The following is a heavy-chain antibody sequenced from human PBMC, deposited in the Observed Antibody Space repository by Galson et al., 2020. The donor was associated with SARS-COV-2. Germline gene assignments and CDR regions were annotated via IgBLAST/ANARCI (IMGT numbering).Heavy chain of an antibody. J-gene: IGHJ4*02. CDR2: IFYSGIT. V-gene: IGHV4-30-4*01. CDR1: GGSVSSGDYY. Sequence: SQTLSLTCTVSGGSVSSGDYYWTWIRQPPGKALEWIGYIFYSGITYYTPSLKSRVTISIDTSKNHFSLRLSSVTVADTAVYYCAISAMSYFDHWGLGTLVTVSS. CDR3: AISAMSYFDH.